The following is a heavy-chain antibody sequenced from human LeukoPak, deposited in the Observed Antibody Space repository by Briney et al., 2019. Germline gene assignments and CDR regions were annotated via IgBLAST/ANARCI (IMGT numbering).Heavy chain of an antibody. CDR3: AREVYYYDSSGPFDY. CDR1: GGSISSGDYY. D-gene: IGHD3-22*01. Sequence: PSETLSLTCTVSGGSISSGDYYWSWIRQPPGKGLEWIGYIYYSGSTYYNPSLKSRVTISVDTSKNQFSLKLSSVTAADTAVYYCAREVYYYDSSGPFDYWGQGTLVTVSS. CDR2: IYYSGST. V-gene: IGHV4-30-4*01. J-gene: IGHJ4*02.